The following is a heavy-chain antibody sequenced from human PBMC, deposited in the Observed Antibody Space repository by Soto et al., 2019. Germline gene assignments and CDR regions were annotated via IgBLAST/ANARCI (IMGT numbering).Heavy chain of an antibody. CDR2: INNDGRTT. D-gene: IGHD2-15*01. V-gene: IGHV3-74*01. CDR1: GFALSSYW. CDR3: SRGGSSGLAY. Sequence: GGSLRLSCAASGFALSSYWMNWVRQSPGKGLVWVSHINNDGRTTNYANSVKGRFTISRDIAKNSLFLQLNSLRAEDMGIYYCSRGGSSGLAYWGQGPLVTVSS. J-gene: IGHJ4*02.